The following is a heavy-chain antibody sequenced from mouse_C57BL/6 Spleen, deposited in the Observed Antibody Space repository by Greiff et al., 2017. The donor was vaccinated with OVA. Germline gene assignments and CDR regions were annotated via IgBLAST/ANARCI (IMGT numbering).Heavy chain of an antibody. CDR2: INPSTGGT. D-gene: IGHD1-1*01. CDR3: ARGDYYGSSYEAWFAY. V-gene: IGHV1-42*01. J-gene: IGHJ3*01. Sequence: EVQLQQSGPELVKPGASVKISCKASGYSFTGYYMNWVKQSPEKSLEWIGEINPSTGGTTYNQKFKAKATLTVDKSSSTAYMQLKSLTSEDSAVYYCARGDYYGSSYEAWFAYWGQGTLVTVSA. CDR1: GYSFTGYY.